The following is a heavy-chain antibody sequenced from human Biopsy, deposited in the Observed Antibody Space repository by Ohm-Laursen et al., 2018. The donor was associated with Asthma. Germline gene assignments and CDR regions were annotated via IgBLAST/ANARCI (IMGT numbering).Heavy chain of an antibody. V-gene: IGHV4-30-2*06. CDR1: GDSIDSGDYS. D-gene: IGHD2-21*02. CDR2: IYRNGNT. J-gene: IGHJ4*02. Sequence: SETLSLTCIVSGDSIDSGDYSWTWNRQSPGVGLEGIGYIYRNGNTYYNPTLKNRVTISIDRSKNQFSLRLRSVTAADTAVYYCARGWNCGGDCYSLDSWGQGTLVTVSS. CDR3: ARGWNCGGDCYSLDS.